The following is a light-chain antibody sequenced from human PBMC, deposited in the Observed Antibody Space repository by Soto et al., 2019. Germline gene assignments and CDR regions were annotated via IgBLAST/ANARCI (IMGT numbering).Light chain of an antibody. Sequence: QPVLTQPPSASGTPGQRVTVSCSGFSSNIGSNTVTWYQQVPGTAPKLLIYSNNQRPSGVPDRFSGSKSGTSASLAVSGLQSEDEADYYCATWDDSLNAVVFGGGTKVTVL. CDR3: ATWDDSLNAVV. CDR2: SNN. V-gene: IGLV1-44*01. CDR1: SSNIGSNT. J-gene: IGLJ2*01.